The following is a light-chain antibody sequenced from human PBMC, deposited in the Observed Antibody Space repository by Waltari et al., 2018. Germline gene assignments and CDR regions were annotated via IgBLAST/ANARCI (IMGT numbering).Light chain of an antibody. Sequence: QAVLTQAPSLTVSPGATVTITRGSSTGTVTSGHYPYWFQQKPGQVPSTLLYDTSNKNSWTPARLSGSLLGCKAALTLSGSQPEDEAEYHCLLWYSGARWVFGGGTKLSVL. J-gene: IGLJ3*02. CDR2: DTS. CDR3: LLWYSGARWV. V-gene: IGLV7-46*01. CDR1: TGTVTSGHY.